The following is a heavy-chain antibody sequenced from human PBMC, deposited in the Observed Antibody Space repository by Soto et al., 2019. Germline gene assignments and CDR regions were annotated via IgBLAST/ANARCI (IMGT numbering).Heavy chain of an antibody. CDR3: ARLNYGRDV. Sequence: PSQTLSLTCAISGDSVSSNSVAWNWIRQSPSRGLEWLGRTYYRSKYYNDYAVSVKGRITINPDTSKNQYSLQLKSATPEDTAVDYWARLNYGRDVWGQGTRVTVS. V-gene: IGHV6-1*01. CDR2: TYYRSKYYN. J-gene: IGHJ6*02. CDR1: GDSVSSNSVA.